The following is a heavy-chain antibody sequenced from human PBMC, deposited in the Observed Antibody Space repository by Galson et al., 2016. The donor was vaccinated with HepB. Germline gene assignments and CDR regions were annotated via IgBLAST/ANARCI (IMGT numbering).Heavy chain of an antibody. V-gene: IGHV1-2*02. D-gene: IGHD4-17*01. CDR3: ARPGRYGDRSVAFDI. J-gene: IGHJ3*02. Sequence: AQKFQGRVTMTRDTSISTAYMELSSLRSDDTAAYYCARPGRYGDRSVAFDIWGQGTMVTVSS.